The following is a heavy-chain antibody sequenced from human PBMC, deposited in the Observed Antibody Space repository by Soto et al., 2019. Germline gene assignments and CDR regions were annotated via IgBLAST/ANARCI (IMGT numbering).Heavy chain of an antibody. Sequence: SETLSLTCAVSGGSISSGGYSWSWIRQPPGKGLEWIGYIYHSGSTYYNPSPKSRVTISVDRSKNQFSLKLSSVTAADTAVYYCARGSFDYWGQGTLVTVSS. CDR3: ARGSFDY. V-gene: IGHV4-30-2*01. CDR1: GGSISSGGYS. CDR2: IYHSGST. J-gene: IGHJ4*02.